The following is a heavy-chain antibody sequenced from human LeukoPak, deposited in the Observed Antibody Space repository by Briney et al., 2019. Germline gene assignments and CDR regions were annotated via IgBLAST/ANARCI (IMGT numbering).Heavy chain of an antibody. D-gene: IGHD5-12*01. V-gene: IGHV3-21*05. Sequence: GGSLRLSCAASVFNLIDYSMNWVRHAPGKGLEWISYIGISSGHTKYADSVKGRFTISRDKARNSLYLQMNSLRVEDTAVYYCARDHRYAFDNWGHGTLVTVSS. CDR2: IGISSGHT. CDR1: VFNLIDYS. J-gene: IGHJ4*01. CDR3: ARDHRYAFDN.